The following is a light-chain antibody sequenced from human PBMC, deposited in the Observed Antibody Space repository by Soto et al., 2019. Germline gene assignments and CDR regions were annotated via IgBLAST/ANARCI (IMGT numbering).Light chain of an antibody. J-gene: IGKJ2*01. V-gene: IGKV1-5*03. CDR2: MAS. Sequence: DVQMTQSPSTLSASIGDTVTITCRASQTIVTWLAWYQQKPGRPPKLLIYMASILESGVLSRFSGRGSGTEFPLTISGLQPDDLGTYYCQQYNSYPKTFGEGTKLDI. CDR3: QQYNSYPKT. CDR1: QTIVTW.